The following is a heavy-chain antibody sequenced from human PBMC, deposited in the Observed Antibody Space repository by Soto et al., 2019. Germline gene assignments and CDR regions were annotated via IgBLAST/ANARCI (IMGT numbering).Heavy chain of an antibody. J-gene: IGHJ5*02. Sequence: QVQLVQSGAEVKKPGSSVKVSCKASGGTFSTYTITWVRQAPGQGLEWMGRIIPIIGIIKYAQKFQGRVTISSDKFTRNAYLDLTELRSYDMAVYYCAGDPDSRYYDSHASFYPWGQGTLVTVSS. CDR1: GGTFSTYT. CDR2: IIPIIGII. D-gene: IGHD3-22*01. V-gene: IGHV1-69*08. CDR3: AGDPDSRYYDSHASFYP.